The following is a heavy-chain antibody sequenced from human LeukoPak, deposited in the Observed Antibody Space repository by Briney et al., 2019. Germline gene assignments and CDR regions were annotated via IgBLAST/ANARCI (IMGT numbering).Heavy chain of an antibody. V-gene: IGHV1-69*13. CDR1: GGTFSSYA. CDR3: ASTLWFGEFLNWFDP. CDR2: IIPIFGTA. D-gene: IGHD3-10*01. Sequence: SVEVSCKASGGTFSSYAISWVRQAPGQGLEWMGGIIPIFGTANYAQKFQGRVTITADESTSTAYMELSSLRSEDTAVYYCASTLWFGEFLNWFDPWGQGTLVTVSS. J-gene: IGHJ5*02.